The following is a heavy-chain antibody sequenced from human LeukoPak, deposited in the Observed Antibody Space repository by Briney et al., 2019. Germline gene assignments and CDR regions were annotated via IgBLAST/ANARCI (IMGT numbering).Heavy chain of an antibody. D-gene: IGHD4-17*01. J-gene: IGHJ3*01. CDR1: GFTFSSYN. CDR2: ISTSSSYI. V-gene: IGHV3-21*01. CDR3: ARRTTFAFDV. Sequence: AGGSLRLSCAASGFTFSSYNMNWVRQAPGKGLEWVSSISTSSSYIYYADSVKGRFTISRDNATNSLYLQMNSLRAEDTAVYYCARRTTFAFDVWGQGTMVTISS.